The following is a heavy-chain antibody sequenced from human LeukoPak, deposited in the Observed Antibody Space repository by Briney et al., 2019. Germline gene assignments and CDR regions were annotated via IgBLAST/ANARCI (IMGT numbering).Heavy chain of an antibody. CDR2: ISSSGSTI. CDR3: ARDSVYFYYYMDV. J-gene: IGHJ6*03. Sequence: GGSLRLSCAASGFTFSNYEMNWVRQAPGKGLEWLSYISSSGSTIFYADSVKGRLTISRDDAKNSLYLQMNSLRAEDTAVYYCARDSVYFYYYMDVWGKGTTVTVSS. D-gene: IGHD3-10*01. V-gene: IGHV3-48*03. CDR1: GFTFSNYE.